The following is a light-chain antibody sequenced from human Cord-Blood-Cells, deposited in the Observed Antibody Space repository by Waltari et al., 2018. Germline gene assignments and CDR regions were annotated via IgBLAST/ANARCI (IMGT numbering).Light chain of an antibody. J-gene: IGLJ3*02. CDR2: DVS. CDR1: SSDVGGYNY. V-gene: IGLV2-11*01. Sequence: QSALTQPRSVSGSPGQSVTISCTGTSSDVGGYNYVSWYQQHPGKAPKLRIYDVSKRPSGVPDRFSGSKSGNTASLTISGLHAEDEADYYCCSYAGSYTLWVFGGGTKLTVL. CDR3: CSYAGSYTLWV.